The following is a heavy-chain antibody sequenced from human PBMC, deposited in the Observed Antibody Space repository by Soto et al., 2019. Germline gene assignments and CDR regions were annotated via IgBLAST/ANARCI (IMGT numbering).Heavy chain of an antibody. V-gene: IGHV1-69*06. CDR3: ARDMTRTVVPYFDF. CDR2: IIPISGAA. CDR1: GGTFSNYV. Sequence: QVQLVQSGAEVKKPGSSVKVSCKASGGTFSNYVVNWVRQASGQGLEWMGRIIPISGAANYAQKFQGSVTITADKSTSTSYMELRSLRSEDTAVYYCARDMTRTVVPYFDFWGQGTLVTVSS. J-gene: IGHJ4*02. D-gene: IGHD1-7*01.